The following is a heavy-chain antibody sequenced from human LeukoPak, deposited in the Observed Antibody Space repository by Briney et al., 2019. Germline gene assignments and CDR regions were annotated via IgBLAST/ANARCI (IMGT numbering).Heavy chain of an antibody. V-gene: IGHV4-39*01. CDR3: ARHTELLNWFDP. Sequence: SETLSLTCTVSGGSISSSSYYWGWIRQPPGKGLEWIGSAYYSGSTYHNPSLKSRVTISVDTSKNQFSLKLSSVTAADTAVYYCARHTELLNWFDPWGQGTLVTVSS. CDR2: AYYSGST. D-gene: IGHD1-26*01. CDR1: GGSISSSSYY. J-gene: IGHJ5*02.